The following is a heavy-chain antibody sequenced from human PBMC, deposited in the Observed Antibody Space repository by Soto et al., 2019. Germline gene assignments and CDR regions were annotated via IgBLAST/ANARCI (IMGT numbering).Heavy chain of an antibody. D-gene: IGHD3-22*01. CDR1: GFTFNIYA. J-gene: IGHJ4*02. Sequence: EVQLLESGGDLIQPGGSLRLSCAASGFTFNIYAMTWVRQAPGKGLEWVSAISRYGDITYYADSMEGRFSISRDNSKNTLYLQMNSLRAEDTAVYYCAKDRYLDHDSRGYLFDNWGQGTLVTVSS. CDR3: AKDRYLDHDSRGYLFDN. V-gene: IGHV3-23*01. CDR2: ISRYGDIT.